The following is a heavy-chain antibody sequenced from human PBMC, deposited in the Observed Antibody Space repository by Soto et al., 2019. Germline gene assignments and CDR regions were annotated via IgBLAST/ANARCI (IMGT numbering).Heavy chain of an antibody. J-gene: IGHJ3*02. Sequence: QLQLQESGSGLVKPSQTLSLTCAVSGGSISSGGYSWSWIRQPPGKGLEWIGYIYHSGSTYYNPSFESRVPLSVDRSKNQFSLKLRSVTAADTAVYYCASYSGDADAFDIWGQGTMVTVSS. V-gene: IGHV4-30-2*01. D-gene: IGHD2-21*02. CDR1: GGSISSGGYS. CDR3: ASYSGDADAFDI. CDR2: IYHSGST.